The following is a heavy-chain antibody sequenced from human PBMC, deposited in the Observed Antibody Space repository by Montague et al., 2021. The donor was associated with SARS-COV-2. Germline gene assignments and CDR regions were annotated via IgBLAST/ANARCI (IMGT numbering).Heavy chain of an antibody. CDR2: ISGSGDST. J-gene: IGHJ5*02. Sequence: SLRLSCAASGFTFSTYAMSWVRQAPGKGLEWVSAISGSGDSTYYADSVKGRFTISRDNSKNTLFLQMNSLRAEDTAVYYRAKDPGGITIFFPWGQGTLVTVSS. V-gene: IGHV3-23*01. CDR1: GFTFSTYA. CDR3: AKDPGGITIFFP. D-gene: IGHD3-9*01.